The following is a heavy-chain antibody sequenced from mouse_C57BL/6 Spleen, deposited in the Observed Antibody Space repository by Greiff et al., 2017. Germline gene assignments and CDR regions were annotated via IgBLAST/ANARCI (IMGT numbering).Heavy chain of an antibody. D-gene: IGHD1-1*01. V-gene: IGHV1-82*01. CDR3: ARRGEGSSYWYFDV. Sequence: VQLVESGPELVKPGASVKISCKASGYAFSSSWMNWVKQRPGKGLEWIGRLYPGDGDTNYNGKFKGKATLTADKSSSTAYMQLSSLTSEDSAVYSCARRGEGSSYWYFDVWGTGTTVTVSS. CDR2: LYPGDGDT. CDR1: GYAFSSSW. J-gene: IGHJ1*03.